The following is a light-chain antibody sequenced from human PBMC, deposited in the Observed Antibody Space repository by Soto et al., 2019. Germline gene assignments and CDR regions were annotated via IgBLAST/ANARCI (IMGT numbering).Light chain of an antibody. CDR2: QTS. CDR1: QSINTR. V-gene: IGKV3-20*01. J-gene: IGKJ2*01. Sequence: EIVLTQSPATLSSFPGDRVTLSCRASQSINTRLAWYQHRPGQAPRLLIYQTSIRAAGIPARFSASGSGTDFTLTISDVQPEDFAVYYCQQYGSSPPYTFGQGTKLEIK. CDR3: QQYGSSPPYT.